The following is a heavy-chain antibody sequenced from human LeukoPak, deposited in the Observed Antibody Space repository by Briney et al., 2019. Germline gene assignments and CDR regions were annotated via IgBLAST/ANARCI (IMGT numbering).Heavy chain of an antibody. CDR3: AREGASWSHGWFDP. CDR2: IYYSGST. Sequence: SETLSLTCTVSGGSISSGGYYWSWIRQHPGKGLEWIGYIYYSGSTYYNPSLKGRVTISVDTSKNQFSLKLSSVTAADTAVYYCAREGASWSHGWFDPWGQGTLVTVSS. V-gene: IGHV4-31*03. D-gene: IGHD6-13*01. J-gene: IGHJ5*02. CDR1: GGSISSGGYY.